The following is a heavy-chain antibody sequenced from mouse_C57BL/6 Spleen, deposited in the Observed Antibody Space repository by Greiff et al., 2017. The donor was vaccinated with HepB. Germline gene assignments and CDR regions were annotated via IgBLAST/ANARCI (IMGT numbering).Heavy chain of an antibody. D-gene: IGHD2-5*01. J-gene: IGHJ2*01. Sequence: VKLMESGAELARPGASVKMSCKASGYTFTSYTMHWVKQRPGQGLEWIGYINPSSGYTKYNQKFKDKATLTADKSSSTAYMQLSSLTSEDSAVYYCARSDSNYGGFDYWGQGTTLTVSS. CDR2: INPSSGYT. CDR1: GYTFTSYT. V-gene: IGHV1-4*01. CDR3: ARSDSNYGGFDY.